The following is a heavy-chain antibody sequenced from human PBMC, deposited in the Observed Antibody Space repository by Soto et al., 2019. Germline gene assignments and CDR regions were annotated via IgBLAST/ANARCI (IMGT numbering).Heavy chain of an antibody. CDR3: TTDLTAYSSSWSLDY. CDR1: GFTFSNAW. J-gene: IGHJ4*02. D-gene: IGHD6-13*01. Sequence: EVQLMESGGGLVKPGGSLRLSCAASGFTFSNAWMSWVRQAPGKGLEWVGRIKSKTDGGTTDYAAPVKGRFTISRDDSKNTLYLQMNSLKTEDTAVYYCTTDLTAYSSSWSLDYWGQGTLVTVSS. V-gene: IGHV3-15*01. CDR2: IKSKTDGGTT.